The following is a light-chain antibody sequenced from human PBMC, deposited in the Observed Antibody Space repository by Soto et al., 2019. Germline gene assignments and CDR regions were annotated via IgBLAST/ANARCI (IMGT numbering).Light chain of an antibody. CDR1: SSNIGSHN. CDR2: KNN. CDR3: AAWDDSLSGRV. J-gene: IGLJ1*01. V-gene: IGLV1-47*01. Sequence: QAVVTQPPSASGTPGQRVSISCSGGSSNIGSHNVYWYQQLPGTAPKLLIFKNNQRPSGVPDRFSGSKSGTSASLAISGLRSEDEADYYCAAWDDSLSGRVFGTGIKVTVL.